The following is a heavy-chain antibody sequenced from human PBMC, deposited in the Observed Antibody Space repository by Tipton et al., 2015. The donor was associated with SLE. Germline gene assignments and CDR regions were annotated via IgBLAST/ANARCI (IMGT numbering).Heavy chain of an antibody. CDR3: VRVGVDIVAWGFDY. Sequence: TLSLTCAVSGGSFSDYYWSWIRQSPGKGPEWIGEINHGGTTTYNPSLKSRVTMSVDRSKNQFSLKLTSVTAADTALYYCVRVGVDIVAWGFDYWGQGTLVTVSS. J-gene: IGHJ4*02. CDR1: GGSFSDYY. D-gene: IGHD5-12*01. CDR2: INHGGTT. V-gene: IGHV4-34*01.